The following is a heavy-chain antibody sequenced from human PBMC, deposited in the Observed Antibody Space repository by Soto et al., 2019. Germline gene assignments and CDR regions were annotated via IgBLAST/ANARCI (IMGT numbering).Heavy chain of an antibody. CDR1: GFSLSTNGVG. J-gene: IGHJ4*02. CDR3: ARRRDGTYALDY. CDR2: IYWDGDK. Sequence: QITLKASGPTLVKPTQTLTLTCTFSGFSLSTNGVGVGWIRQPQGKALEWLALIYWDGDKRDSPSLRSTLTLTKVTSKSQVVLTMTNMDPVDTATYYCARRRDGTYALDYWGQGTLVTVAS. V-gene: IGHV2-5*02. D-gene: IGHD1-26*01.